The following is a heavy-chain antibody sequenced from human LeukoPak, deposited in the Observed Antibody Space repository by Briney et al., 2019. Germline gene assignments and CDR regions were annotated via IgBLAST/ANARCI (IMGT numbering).Heavy chain of an antibody. CDR2: IYYSGST. CDR3: ARGLYDFWSGYSNGFDP. CDR1: GGSISSGGYY. J-gene: IGHJ5*02. D-gene: IGHD3-3*01. Sequence: PSETLSLTCTVSGGSISSGGYYWSWLRQHPGKGLEWIGYIYYSGSTYYNPSLKSRVTISVDTSKNQFSLKLSSVTAAGTAVYYWARGLYDFWSGYSNGFDPWGQGTLVTVSS. V-gene: IGHV4-31*03.